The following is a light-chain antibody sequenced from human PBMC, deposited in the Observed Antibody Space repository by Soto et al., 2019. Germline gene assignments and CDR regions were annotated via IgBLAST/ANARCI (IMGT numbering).Light chain of an antibody. CDR2: DAS. V-gene: IGKV3-11*01. CDR3: QQRRT. CDR1: QSVSSY. J-gene: IGKJ5*01. Sequence: EIVMTQSPATLSVSPGARATLSCRASQSVSSYLAWYQQKPGQAPRLLIYDASNRATGIPARFSGSGAGTDFTLTISSLEHEDFAVYYCQQRRTFGQGTRLEIK.